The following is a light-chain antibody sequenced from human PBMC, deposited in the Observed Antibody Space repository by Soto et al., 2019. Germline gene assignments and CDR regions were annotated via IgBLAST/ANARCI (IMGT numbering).Light chain of an antibody. CDR1: SSDVGGYNY. V-gene: IGLV2-11*01. CDR3: CSYAGSYTFVV. J-gene: IGLJ2*01. Sequence: QSALTQPRSVSGSPGQSVTISCTGTSSDVGGYNYVSWYQQHPTKAPKLMIYDVSERPSGVPYRFSGSKSGNTASLTISGLQAEDEAEYYCCSYAGSYTFVVFGGGTKLTVL. CDR2: DVS.